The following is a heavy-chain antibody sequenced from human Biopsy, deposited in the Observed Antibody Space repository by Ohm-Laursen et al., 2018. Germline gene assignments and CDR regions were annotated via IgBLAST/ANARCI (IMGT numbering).Heavy chain of an antibody. CDR3: AKGQDLRGGTEYFQH. CDR2: INPHSGTT. D-gene: IGHD2-15*01. Sequence: SVKVSCKASGYTFTGQYLHWVRQVPGQGLEWMGWINPHSGTTKLAQDFQGRVTMTRDTSITTAYMELRRLRSDDTAVYYCAKGQDLRGGTEYFQHWGQGALVTVSS. V-gene: IGHV1-2*02. J-gene: IGHJ1*01. CDR1: GYTFTGQY.